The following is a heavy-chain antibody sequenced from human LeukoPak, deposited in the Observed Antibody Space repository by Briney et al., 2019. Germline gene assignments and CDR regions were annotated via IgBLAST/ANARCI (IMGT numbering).Heavy chain of an antibody. D-gene: IGHD3-16*01. Sequence: GGSLRLSCAASGFTFSSYAMHWVRQAPGKGLEYVSAISSNGGSTYYANYVKGRFTISRDNSKNTLYLQMGSLRAEDMAVYYCARGNYDYVWGSYCDYWGQGTLVTVSS. CDR2: ISSNGGST. CDR3: ARGNYDYVWGSYCDY. V-gene: IGHV3-64*01. J-gene: IGHJ4*02. CDR1: GFTFSSYA.